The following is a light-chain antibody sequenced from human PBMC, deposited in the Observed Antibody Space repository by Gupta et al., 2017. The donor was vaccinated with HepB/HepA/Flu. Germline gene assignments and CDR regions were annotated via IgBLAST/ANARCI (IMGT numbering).Light chain of an antibody. J-gene: IGLJ2*01. CDR2: GDN. CDR1: TSKLGNND. Sequence: QSLWTQPPSVSAAPGQKVTNSRPGSTSKLGNNDVSWYRQLPGTAPNLLIYGDNQRPSGIPDRFSGSKSGTSATVGITGLQTGDEADYYCGTWDSSLITVVFGGGTKLTVL. V-gene: IGLV1-51*01. CDR3: GTWDSSLITVV.